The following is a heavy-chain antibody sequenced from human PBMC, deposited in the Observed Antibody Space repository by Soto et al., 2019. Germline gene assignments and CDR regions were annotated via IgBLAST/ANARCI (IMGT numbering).Heavy chain of an antibody. Sequence: ASVKVSCKASGYIFTAYSMHWVRQAPGQGLEWMGVVNPSGGSTNYAQKFQGRITMTRDTSTSTVYMDLSSLTSEDTAVYYCAREENCSDGICYSEYFQRWGRGTLVTVSS. CDR2: VNPSGGST. D-gene: IGHD2-15*01. V-gene: IGHV1-46*01. CDR3: AREENCSDGICYSEYFQR. J-gene: IGHJ1*01. CDR1: GYIFTAYS.